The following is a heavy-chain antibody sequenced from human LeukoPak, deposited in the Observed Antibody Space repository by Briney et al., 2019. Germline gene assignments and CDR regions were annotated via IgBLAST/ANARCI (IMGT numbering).Heavy chain of an antibody. V-gene: IGHV4-34*01. CDR2: INHSGSA. CDR3: ARTDGWSWFDP. J-gene: IGHJ5*02. D-gene: IGHD6-19*01. Sequence: SETLSLTCVVYGGSFSGYYWSWIRQPPGKGLEWIGEINHSGSANYNPSLKSRATILLDTSKNQFSLKLTSVTAADTAVYYCARTDGWSWFDPWGQGTLVTVSS. CDR1: GGSFSGYY.